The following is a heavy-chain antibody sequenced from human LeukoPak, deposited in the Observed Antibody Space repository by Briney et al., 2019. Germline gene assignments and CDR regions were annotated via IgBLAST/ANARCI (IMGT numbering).Heavy chain of an antibody. CDR2: ISSSSSTI. V-gene: IGHV3-48*04. Sequence: GGSLRLSCAASGFTFSSYSMNWVRQAPGKGLEWVSYISSSSSTIYYADSVKGRFTISRDNAKNSLYLQMNSLRAEDTAVYYCARGPPYYDILTKQETDYWGQGTLVTVSS. CDR1: GFTFSSYS. J-gene: IGHJ4*02. D-gene: IGHD3-9*01. CDR3: ARGPPYYDILTKQETDY.